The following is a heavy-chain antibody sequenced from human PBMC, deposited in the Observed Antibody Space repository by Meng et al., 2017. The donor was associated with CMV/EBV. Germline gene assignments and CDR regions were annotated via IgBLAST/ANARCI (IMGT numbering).Heavy chain of an antibody. CDR1: GYTFTSYG. CDR3: APAYYYDSSGYFDAFDI. V-gene: IGHV1-18*01. D-gene: IGHD3-22*01. J-gene: IGHJ3*02. Sequence: ASVKVSCKASGYTFTSYGISWVRQAPGQGLEWMGWISAYNGNTNYAQKLQGRVTMTTDTSTSTAYMELSRLRSDDTAVYYCAPAYYYDSSGYFDAFDIWGQGTMVTVSS. CDR2: ISAYNGNT.